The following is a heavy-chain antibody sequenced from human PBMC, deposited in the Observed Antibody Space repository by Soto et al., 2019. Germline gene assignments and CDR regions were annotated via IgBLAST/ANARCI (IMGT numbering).Heavy chain of an antibody. Sequence: SETLSLTCPVSGASISSDYTSWPRQPPGKGMEWLGSHYYSGRTNYNPSLKTRDTISVDTSNNQFSLKLSIVTDARTPESYCWRVASDYDCWSGGFGDCWGQVTTGIVAS. J-gene: IGHJ6*01. CDR1: GASISSDY. CDR2: HYYSGRT. D-gene: IGHD3-3*01. CDR3: WRVASDYDCWSGGFGDC. V-gene: IGHV4-59*12.